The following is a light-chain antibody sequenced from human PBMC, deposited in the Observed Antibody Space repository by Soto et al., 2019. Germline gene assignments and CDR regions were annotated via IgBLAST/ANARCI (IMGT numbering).Light chain of an antibody. CDR1: QSVGST. Sequence: EIVMTQSPATLSVSPGERATLSCRASQSVGSTLAWYQQKPGQAPRLLIYGASTRATGVPARLSGSGSGTEFTFTISSLQAENLAVYDYQQDHDWPPCTFSGETKVVIK. CDR3: QQDHDWPPCT. J-gene: IGKJ4*01. CDR2: GAS. V-gene: IGKV3-15*01.